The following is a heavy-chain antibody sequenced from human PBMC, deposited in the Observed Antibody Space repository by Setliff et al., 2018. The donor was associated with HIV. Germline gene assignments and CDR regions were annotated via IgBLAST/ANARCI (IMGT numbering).Heavy chain of an antibody. CDR3: AADPQTGTTSYDAFDI. V-gene: IGHV1-58*01. J-gene: IGHJ3*02. CDR2: IVVGSGNT. Sequence: PVKVSCKASGFTFTNSAVQWVRRARGQRLEWIGWIVVGSGNTNYAQKFQERVTITRDMSTSRAYMELSGLRTEDTAVYYCAADPQTGTTSYDAFDIWGQGTVVTVSS. D-gene: IGHD1-7*01. CDR1: GFTFTNSA.